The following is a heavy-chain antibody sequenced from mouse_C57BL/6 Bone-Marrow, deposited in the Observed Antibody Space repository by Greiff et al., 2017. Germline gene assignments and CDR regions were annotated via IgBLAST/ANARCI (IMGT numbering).Heavy chain of an antibody. Sequence: QVQLQQPGAELVKPGASVKMSCKASGYTFTSYWITWVKQRPGQGLEWIGDIYPGSGSTNYNEKFKSKATLTVDTSASTSYMQLSSLTSEVSAVYYCARWRDLVTTVVAHFDYWGKGTTLTVSS. V-gene: IGHV1-55*01. CDR1: GYTFTSYW. CDR2: IYPGSGST. D-gene: IGHD1-1*01. J-gene: IGHJ2*01. CDR3: ARWRDLVTTVVAHFDY.